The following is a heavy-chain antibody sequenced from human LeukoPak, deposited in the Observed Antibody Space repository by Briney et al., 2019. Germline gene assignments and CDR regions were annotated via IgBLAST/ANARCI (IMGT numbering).Heavy chain of an antibody. D-gene: IGHD3-22*01. CDR1: GGSISSGGYY. Sequence: SETLSLTCTVSGGSISSGGYYWSWIRQPAGKGLEWIGRIYTSGSTNYNPSLKSRVTISVDTSKNQFSLKLSSVTAADTAVYYCARDEPDYYDSSGYEPNDAFDIWGQGTMVTVSS. V-gene: IGHV4-61*02. CDR3: ARDEPDYYDSSGYEPNDAFDI. CDR2: IYTSGST. J-gene: IGHJ3*02.